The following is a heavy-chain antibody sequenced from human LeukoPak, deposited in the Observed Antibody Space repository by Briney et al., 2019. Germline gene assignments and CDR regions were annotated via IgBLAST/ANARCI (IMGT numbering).Heavy chain of an antibody. CDR2: ISSSGSTI. V-gene: IGHV3-48*03. J-gene: IGHJ5*02. D-gene: IGHD3-9*01. CDR3: ARDPSSERYFDPSWFDP. Sequence: PGGSLRLSCAASGFTFSSYEMSWVRQAPGKGLEWVSYISSSGSTIYYADSVKGRFTISRDNAKNSLYLQMNSLRAEDTAVYYCARDPSSERYFDPSWFDPWGQGTLVTVSS. CDR1: GFTFSSYE.